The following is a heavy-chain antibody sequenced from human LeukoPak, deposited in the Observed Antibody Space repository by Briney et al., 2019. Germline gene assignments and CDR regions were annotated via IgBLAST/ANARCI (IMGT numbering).Heavy chain of an antibody. J-gene: IGHJ4*02. CDR1: GFTFSDYY. CDR3: ARDRDSSGWFDY. CDR2: ISSSGSTI. D-gene: IGHD6-19*01. V-gene: IGHV3-11*01. Sequence: GGSLRLSCAASGFTFSDYYMSWIRQAPGKGLEWVSYISSSGSTIYYADSVKGRFTISRDNAKNSLYLQMNGLRAGDTAVYYCARDRDSSGWFDYWGQGTLVTVSS.